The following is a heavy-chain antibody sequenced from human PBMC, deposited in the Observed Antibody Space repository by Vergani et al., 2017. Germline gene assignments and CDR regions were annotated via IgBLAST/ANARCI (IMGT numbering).Heavy chain of an antibody. Sequence: QVQLVQSGAEVKKPGSSVKVSCKASGGTFSSYAISWVRQAPGQGLEWMGGIIPIFGIANYAQKFQGRVTITADKSTSTAYMELSSLRSEDTAVYYCARAGDGYSNTLGRGNYYGMDVWGQGTTVTVSS. CDR2: IIPIFGIA. CDR1: GGTFSSYA. CDR3: ARAGDGYSNTLGRGNYYGMDV. J-gene: IGHJ6*02. D-gene: IGHD6-13*01. V-gene: IGHV1-69*17.